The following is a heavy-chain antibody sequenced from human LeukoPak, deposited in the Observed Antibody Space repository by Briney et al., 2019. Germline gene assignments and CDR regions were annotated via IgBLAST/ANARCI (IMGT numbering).Heavy chain of an antibody. D-gene: IGHD2-2*02. CDR3: ASAPKGVVVVPAAILSWFDP. CDR1: GGTFSSYA. J-gene: IGHJ5*02. Sequence: ASVKLSCKASGGTFSSYAISWVRQAPGQGLEWMGGMIPIFGTANYAQKFQGRVTITTDESTSTAYMELSSLRSEDTAVYYCASAPKGVVVVPAAILSWFDPWGQGTLVTVSS. V-gene: IGHV1-69*05. CDR2: MIPIFGTA.